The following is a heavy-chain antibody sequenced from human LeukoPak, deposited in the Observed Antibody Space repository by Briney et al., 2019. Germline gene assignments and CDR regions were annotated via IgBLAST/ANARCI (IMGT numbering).Heavy chain of an antibody. D-gene: IGHD2-2*01. CDR2: ISGSGGST. Sequence: GGSLRLSCAASGFTFSSYAMSWGRQAPGKGLEWVSAISGSGGSTYYADSVKGRFTISRDNSKNTLYLQMNSLRAEDTAVYYCAKGTSPRPYYFDYWGQGTLVTVSS. J-gene: IGHJ4*02. CDR3: AKGTSPRPYYFDY. CDR1: GFTFSSYA. V-gene: IGHV3-23*01.